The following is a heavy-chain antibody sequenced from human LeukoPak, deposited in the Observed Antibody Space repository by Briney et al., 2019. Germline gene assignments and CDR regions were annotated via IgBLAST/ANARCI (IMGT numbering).Heavy chain of an antibody. V-gene: IGHV4-34*01. CDR2: ISHSGST. Sequence: PSETLSLTCAVYGGSFSGYYWSWIRQPPGKGLEWIGEISHSGSTNYNPSLKSRVTISVDTSKNQFSLKLSSVTVADTAVYYCARVSNGDYAYWGQGTLVTVSS. CDR1: GGSFSGYY. CDR3: ARVSNGDYAY. J-gene: IGHJ4*02. D-gene: IGHD4-17*01.